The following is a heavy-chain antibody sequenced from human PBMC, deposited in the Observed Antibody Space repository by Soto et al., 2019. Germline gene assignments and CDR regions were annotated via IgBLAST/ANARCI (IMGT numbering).Heavy chain of an antibody. Sequence: QVQLVESGGGVVEPGRSLRLSCAASGFTFRSYAMHWVRQAPGKGLEWVAVISHDGSVTYYSESVKGRFTMSRDNSKETLFLQMSSLRSEDTAIYYCAKDEYWESHFYYFTDLWGRGTTVTVSS. D-gene: IGHD1-26*01. CDR3: AKDEYWESHFYYFTDL. V-gene: IGHV3-30*15. CDR1: GFTFRSYA. CDR2: ISHDGSVT. J-gene: IGHJ6*03.